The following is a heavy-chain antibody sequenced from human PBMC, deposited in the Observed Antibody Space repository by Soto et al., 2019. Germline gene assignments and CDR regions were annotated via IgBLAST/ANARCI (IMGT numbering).Heavy chain of an antibody. CDR2: IIPIFGTA. CDR3: ARHGSGSYYHYYYYGMDV. CDR1: GYTLTELS. Sequence: ASVKVSCKVSGYTLTELSMHWVRQAPGQGLEWMGGIIPIFGTANYAQKFQGRVTITADESTSTAYMELSSLRSEDTAVYYCARHGSGSYYHYYYYGMDVWGQGTTVTVSS. J-gene: IGHJ6*02. D-gene: IGHD3-10*01. V-gene: IGHV1-69*13.